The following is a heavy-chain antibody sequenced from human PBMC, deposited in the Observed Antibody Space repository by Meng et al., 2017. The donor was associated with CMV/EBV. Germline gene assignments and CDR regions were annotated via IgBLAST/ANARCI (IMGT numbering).Heavy chain of an antibody. CDR2: ISSSSSTI. CDR1: GFTFSSYE. CDR3: ARDRKGVLMLYARHGPKGMDG. D-gene: IGHD2-8*01. J-gene: IGHJ6*02. Sequence: GGSLRLSCAASGFTFSSYEMNWVSQAPGKGLVWVSYISSSSSTIYYPDSLKGRFTISRDNAKNSLYLQMNSLRAEDTAVYYCARDRKGVLMLYARHGPKGMDGWGQGTTVTVSS. V-gene: IGHV3-48*03.